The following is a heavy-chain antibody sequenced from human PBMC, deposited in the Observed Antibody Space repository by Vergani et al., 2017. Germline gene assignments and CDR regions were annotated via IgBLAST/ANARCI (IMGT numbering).Heavy chain of an antibody. CDR2: IKSTFHRGTT. CDR1: GFSFWNAW. J-gene: IGHJ6*02. D-gene: IGHD2-21*01. V-gene: IGHV3-15*07. CDR3: TTDPRYCGDGSCYWLRDHHYYGMDV. Sequence: EVQLVESGGGIVKPGGSLRLSCVASGFSFWNAWMNWVRRTPGKGLEWVGRIKSTFHRGTTDYAAAVKGRFTISRDDSKNTLFLQMNGLKTEDIGVYYCTTDPRYCGDGSCYWLRDHHYYGMDVWGQGTTVTVSS.